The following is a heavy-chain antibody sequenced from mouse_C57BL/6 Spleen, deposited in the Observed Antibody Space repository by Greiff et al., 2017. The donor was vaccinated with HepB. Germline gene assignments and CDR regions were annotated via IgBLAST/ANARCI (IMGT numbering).Heavy chain of an antibody. D-gene: IGHD2-4*01. V-gene: IGHV1-7*01. CDR3: ARNYDYDKAWFAY. J-gene: IGHJ3*01. Sequence: VQVVESGAELAKPGASVKLSCKASGYTFTSYWMHWVKQRPGQGLEWIGYINPSSGYTKYNQKFKDKATLTADKSSSTAYMQLSSLTYEDSAVYYCARNYDYDKAWFAYWGQGTLVTVSA. CDR2: INPSSGYT. CDR1: GYTFTSYW.